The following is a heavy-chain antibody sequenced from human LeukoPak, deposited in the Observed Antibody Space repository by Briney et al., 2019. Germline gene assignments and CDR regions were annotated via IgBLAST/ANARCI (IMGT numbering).Heavy chain of an antibody. CDR2: ISYDGSNK. CDR3: EKDPQQLVRLYYFDY. J-gene: IGHJ4*02. D-gene: IGHD6-13*01. Sequence: PGGSLRLSCAASGFTFSSYGMHWIRQSPGKGLEWVAGISYDGSNKYYADPVKGRFTISRDNSKNTLYLQMNSLRAEDTAVYYCEKDPQQLVRLYYFDYWGQGTLVTVSS. CDR1: GFTFSSYG. V-gene: IGHV3-30*18.